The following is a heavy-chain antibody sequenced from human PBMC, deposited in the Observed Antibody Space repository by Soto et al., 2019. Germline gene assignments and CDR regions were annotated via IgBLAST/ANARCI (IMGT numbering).Heavy chain of an antibody. CDR3: ARDRKEYSSPAPFDY. CDR1: GFTFSDYY. J-gene: IGHJ4*02. V-gene: IGHV3-11*01. D-gene: IGHD6-6*01. CDR2: ISSSGSTI. Sequence: GGSLRLSCAASGFTFSDYYMSWIRQAPGKGLEWVSYISSSGSTIYYADSVKGRFTISRDNAKNSLYLQMNSLRAEDTAVYYCARDRKEYSSPAPFDYWGQGTLVTVSS.